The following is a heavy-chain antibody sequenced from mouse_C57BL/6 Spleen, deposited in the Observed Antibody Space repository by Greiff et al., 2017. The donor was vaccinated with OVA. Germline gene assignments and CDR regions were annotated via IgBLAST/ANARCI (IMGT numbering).Heavy chain of an antibody. CDR3: ARKAPITTVVATDYFDY. CDR2: IWTGGGT. J-gene: IGHJ2*01. D-gene: IGHD1-1*01. CDR1: GFSLTSYA. V-gene: IGHV2-9-1*01. Sequence: QVQLQQSGPGLVAPSQSLSITCTVSGFSLTSYAISWVRQPPGKGLEWLGVIWTGGGTNYNSALKSRLSISKDNSKSQVFLKMNSLQTDDTARYYCARKAPITTVVATDYFDYWGQGTTLTVSS.